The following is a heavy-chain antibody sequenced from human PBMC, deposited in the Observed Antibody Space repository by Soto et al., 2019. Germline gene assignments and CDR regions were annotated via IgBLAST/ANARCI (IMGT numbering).Heavy chain of an antibody. V-gene: IGHV3-66*01. Sequence: GGSLRLSCAASGLTVSRNYMSWVRQAPGKGLEWVSVIYSGGNTYYADSVKGRFTISRDNSKNTLYLQMNSLRAEDTAVYYCARALSSWDPFDYWGQGTLVTVSS. D-gene: IGHD6-13*01. J-gene: IGHJ4*02. CDR3: ARALSSWDPFDY. CDR1: GLTVSRNY. CDR2: IYSGGNT.